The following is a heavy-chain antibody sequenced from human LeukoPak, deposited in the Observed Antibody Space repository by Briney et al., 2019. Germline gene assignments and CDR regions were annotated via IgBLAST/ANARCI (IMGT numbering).Heavy chain of an antibody. CDR1: GGSISSYY. CDR3: ARELAAYMDV. CDR2: IYYSGST. Sequence: SETLSLTCTVSGGSISSYYWSWIRQPPGKGLEWIGYIYYSGSTNYNPSLKSRVTISVDTSKNQFSLKLSSVTAADTAVYYCARELAAYMDVWGKGTTVTASS. V-gene: IGHV4-59*01. J-gene: IGHJ6*03. D-gene: IGHD6-13*01.